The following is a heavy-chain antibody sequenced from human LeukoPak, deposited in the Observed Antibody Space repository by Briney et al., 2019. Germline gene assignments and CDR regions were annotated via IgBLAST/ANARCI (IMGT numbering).Heavy chain of an antibody. J-gene: IGHJ4*02. V-gene: IGHV1-18*04. Sequence: ASVKVSCKASGYTFTGYYMHWVRQAPGQGLEWMGWISAYNGNTNYAQKLQGRVTMTTDTSTSTAYMELRSLRSDDTAVYYCARDLAAAGDYWGQGTLVTVSS. CDR2: ISAYNGNT. D-gene: IGHD6-13*01. CDR1: GYTFTGYY. CDR3: ARDLAAAGDY.